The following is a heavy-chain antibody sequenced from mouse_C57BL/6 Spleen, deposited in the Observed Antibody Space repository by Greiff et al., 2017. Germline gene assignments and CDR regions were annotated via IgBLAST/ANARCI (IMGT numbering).Heavy chain of an antibody. V-gene: IGHV1-82*01. Sequence: QVQLQQSGPELVKPGASVKISCKASGYAFSSSWMNWVKQRPGKGLEWIGRIYPGDGDTNYNGKFKGKATLTADKSSSTAYMQLSSLTSEDSAVYFCARGTTVVGDYWGQGTTLTVSS. CDR1: GYAFSSSW. CDR2: IYPGDGDT. D-gene: IGHD1-1*01. CDR3: ARGTTVVGDY. J-gene: IGHJ2*01.